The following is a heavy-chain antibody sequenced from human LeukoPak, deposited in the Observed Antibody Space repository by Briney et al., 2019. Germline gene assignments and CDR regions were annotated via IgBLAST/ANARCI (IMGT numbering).Heavy chain of an antibody. Sequence: KPSETLSLTCAVSGGSISSGGYSWSWIRQPPGKGLEWIGYIYHSGSTYYNPSLKSRVTISVDRSKNQFSLKLSSVTAADTAVYYCARGLWRGSYYPPDYWGQGTLVTVSS. J-gene: IGHJ4*02. D-gene: IGHD1-26*01. V-gene: IGHV4-30-2*01. CDR2: IYHSGST. CDR3: ARGLWRGSYYPPDY. CDR1: GGSISSGGYS.